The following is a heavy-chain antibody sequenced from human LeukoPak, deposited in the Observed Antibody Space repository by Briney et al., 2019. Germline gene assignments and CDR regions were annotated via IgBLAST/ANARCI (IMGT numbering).Heavy chain of an antibody. CDR3: SKGGAYQDLDY. D-gene: IGHD3-3*01. CDR1: GFTFSNYA. V-gene: IGHV3-30*02. CDR2: IRYDGSEK. J-gene: IGHJ4*02. Sequence: GGSLRLSCAASGFTFSNYAMNWVRRAPGNGLEWVAFIRYDGSEKNYADSVRGRFIVSRDNSKNTLYLQMNSLTTEDTAIYYCSKGGAYQDLDYWGQGTLVTVSS.